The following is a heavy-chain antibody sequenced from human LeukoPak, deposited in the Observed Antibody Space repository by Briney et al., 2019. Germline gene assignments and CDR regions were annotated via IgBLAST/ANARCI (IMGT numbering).Heavy chain of an antibody. Sequence: GGSLRLSCAASGFSFWSYGMSWVRQAPGKGLEWVSTTTDSGASTWYADSVMGRFTISRDNSKNTLQLQMNSLRAEDTAVYYCARRDVVVTGHYFDYWGQGILVTVSS. CDR3: ARRDVVVTGHYFDY. J-gene: IGHJ4*02. CDR2: TTDSGAST. CDR1: GFSFWSYG. D-gene: IGHD2-21*02. V-gene: IGHV3-23*01.